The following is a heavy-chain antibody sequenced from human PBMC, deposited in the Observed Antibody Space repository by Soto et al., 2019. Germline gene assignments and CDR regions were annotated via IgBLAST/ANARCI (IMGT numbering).Heavy chain of an antibody. CDR1: GFTFSSYA. CDR2: ISGSGGST. CDR3: ARATRVAAGRYYFDY. Sequence: GGSLRLSCAASGFTFSSYAMSWVRQAPGKGLEWVSTISGSGGSTYYADSVKGRFAISRDSSKNTVYVQMNSLRVDDTAVYYCARATRVAAGRYYFDYWGHGALVTVSS. J-gene: IGHJ4*01. V-gene: IGHV3-23*01. D-gene: IGHD6-13*01.